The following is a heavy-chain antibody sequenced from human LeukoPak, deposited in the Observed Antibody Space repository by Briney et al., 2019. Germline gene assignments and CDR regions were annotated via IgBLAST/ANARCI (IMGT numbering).Heavy chain of an antibody. CDR3: ARGYGDYYYYGMDV. CDR2: INHSGST. Sequence: SETLSLTCAAYGGSFSGYYWSWIRQPPGKGLEWIGEINHSGSTNYNPSLKSRVTISVDTSKNQFSLKLSSVTAADTAVYYCARGYGDYYYYGMDVWGQGTTVTVSS. J-gene: IGHJ6*02. D-gene: IGHD4-17*01. V-gene: IGHV4-34*01. CDR1: GGSFSGYY.